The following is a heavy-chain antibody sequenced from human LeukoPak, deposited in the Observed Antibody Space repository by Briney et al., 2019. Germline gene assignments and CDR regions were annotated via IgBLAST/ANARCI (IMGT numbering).Heavy chain of an antibody. CDR2: IYYSGST. V-gene: IGHV4-59*08. CDR1: GGSFSGYY. D-gene: IGHD6-13*01. CDR3: ARHRPYSSSWYYFDY. Sequence: PSETLSLTCAVYGGSFSGYYWSWIRQPPGKGLEWIGYIYYSGSTNYNPSLKSRVTISVDTSKNQFSLKLSSVTAADTAVYYCARHRPYSSSWYYFDYWGQGTLVTVSS. J-gene: IGHJ4*02.